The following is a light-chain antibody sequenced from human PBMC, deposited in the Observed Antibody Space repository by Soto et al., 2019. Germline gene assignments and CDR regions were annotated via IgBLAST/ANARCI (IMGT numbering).Light chain of an antibody. J-gene: IGKJ2*01. CDR1: QRVSSSY. CDR2: GAS. Sequence: EIVLTQSPGTLSLSPGERATLSCRASQRVSSSYLAWYQQKPGQAPRLLIYGASSRATGIPDRFSGSGSGTDFTLTISRLETEDFAVYYCQQDGSSPPYTFGQGTKLEIK. V-gene: IGKV3-20*01. CDR3: QQDGSSPPYT.